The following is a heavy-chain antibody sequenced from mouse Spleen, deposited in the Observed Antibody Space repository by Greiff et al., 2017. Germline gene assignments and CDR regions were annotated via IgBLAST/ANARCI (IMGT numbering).Heavy chain of an antibody. CDR3: ARERGTDYYAMDY. D-gene: IGHD4-1*01. CDR1: GFTFSDYG. V-gene: IGHV5-15*02. J-gene: IGHJ4*01. Sequence: DVQLQESGGGLVQPGGSRKLSCAASGFTFSDYGMAWVRQAPGKGPEWVAFISNLAYSIYYADTVTGRFTISRENAKNTLYLEMSSLRSEDTAMYYCARERGTDYYAMDYWGQGTSVTVSS. CDR2: ISNLAYSI.